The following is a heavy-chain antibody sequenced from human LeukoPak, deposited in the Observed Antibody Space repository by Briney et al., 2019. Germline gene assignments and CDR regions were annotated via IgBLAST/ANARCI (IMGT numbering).Heavy chain of an antibody. Sequence: GGSLTLSCVASGFTLTSYWMRWVRQAPGRGREWVANIKQDGREKYYLDSLDGRFTIYRDNAKNSVYMKINRLRAEDKAVYYCARRGTIAVPVFWFDPWGQGPLVIVSS. CDR2: IKQDGREK. J-gene: IGHJ5*02. D-gene: IGHD6-19*01. CDR3: ARRGTIAVPVFWFDP. V-gene: IGHV3-7*01. CDR1: GFTLTSYW.